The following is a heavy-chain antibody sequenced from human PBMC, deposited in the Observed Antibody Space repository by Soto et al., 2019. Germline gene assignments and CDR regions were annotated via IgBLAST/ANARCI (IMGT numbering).Heavy chain of an antibody. V-gene: IGHV3-30*03. D-gene: IGHD1-26*01. J-gene: IGHJ4*02. CDR2: ISYDGSNK. CDR1: GFTFSSYG. CDR3: ARSPYSVSYLAYFDY. Sequence: QVQLVESGGGVVQPGRSLRLSCAASGFTFSSYGMHWVRQAPGKGLEWVAVISYDGSNKYYADSVKGRFTISRDNSKNKMYLQMNRLRAEETAVYYCARSPYSVSYLAYFDYWGQGTLVTVSS.